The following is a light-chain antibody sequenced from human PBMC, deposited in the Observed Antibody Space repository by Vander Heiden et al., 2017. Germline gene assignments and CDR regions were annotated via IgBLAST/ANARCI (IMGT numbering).Light chain of an antibody. CDR1: QSVSSY. CDR3: QQRSNWPSLT. V-gene: IGKV3-11*01. Sequence: EIVLTQSPATLSLSPVERATLSCRASQSVSSYLAWYQQKPGQAPRLLIYDAANRATGIPARFSGSGSGTDFTRTISSLEPEDFAVYYCQQRSNWPSLTFGGGTKVEIK. CDR2: DAA. J-gene: IGKJ4*01.